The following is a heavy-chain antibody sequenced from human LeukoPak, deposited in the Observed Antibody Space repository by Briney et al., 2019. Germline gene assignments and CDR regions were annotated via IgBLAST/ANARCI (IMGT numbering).Heavy chain of an antibody. J-gene: IGHJ4*02. V-gene: IGHV3-74*01. CDR3: AREDAFRGYSYGFVDY. Sequence: GGSLRLSCVASGFTFGSYWMHWVRQTPGKGLVWVSRINGDGSSTNYADSVKGRFTISRDNAKNTLYLQMNSLRAEGSLRAEDTAVYYCAREDAFRGYSYGFVDYWGQGTLVTISS. CDR1: GFTFGSYW. D-gene: IGHD5-18*01. CDR2: INGDGSST.